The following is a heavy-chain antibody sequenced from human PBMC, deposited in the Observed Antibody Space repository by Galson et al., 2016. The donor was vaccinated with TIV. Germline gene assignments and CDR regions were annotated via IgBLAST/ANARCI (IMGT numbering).Heavy chain of an antibody. CDR1: GFSLNTDGMC. CDR3: ARISGYYDSSGHYIPRSFDY. CDR2: IDWDDDK. J-gene: IGHJ4*02. D-gene: IGHD3-22*01. V-gene: IGHV2-70*11. Sequence: PALVKPTQTLTLTCSSSGFSLNTDGMCVNWIRQPPGKALEWLARIDWDDDKSYTSSLKTRLTISQNTSKNQLVLTMTNVDPVDTATYYCARISGYYDSSGHYIPRSFDYWGQGTLVTVSS.